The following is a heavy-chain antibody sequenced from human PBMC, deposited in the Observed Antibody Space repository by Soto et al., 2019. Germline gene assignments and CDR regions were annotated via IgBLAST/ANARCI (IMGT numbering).Heavy chain of an antibody. CDR1: GFTFSSYS. V-gene: IGHV3-21*01. J-gene: IGHJ5*02. CDR3: ASVPYYYDVAWFDP. D-gene: IGHD3-22*01. Sequence: EVQLVESGGGLVNPGGSLRLSCAASGFTFSSYSMNWVRQAPGKGLEWVSSISSSSSYIYYADSVKGRFTISRDNAKNSLYLQMNSLRAEDTAVYYCASVPYYYDVAWFDPWGQGTLVTVSS. CDR2: ISSSSSYI.